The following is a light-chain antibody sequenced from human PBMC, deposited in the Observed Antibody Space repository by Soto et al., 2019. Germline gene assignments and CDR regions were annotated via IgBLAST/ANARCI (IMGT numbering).Light chain of an antibody. Sequence: EIVMTQSPATLSVSPGERATLSCRASQSVSSNFLAWYQQKPGQAPRLLIYGASNRATGIPDRFSGSGSGTDFTLTISRLEPEDFVVYYCQQYGSSPRTFGQGTKVDIK. CDR1: QSVSSNF. CDR2: GAS. V-gene: IGKV3-20*01. CDR3: QQYGSSPRT. J-gene: IGKJ1*01.